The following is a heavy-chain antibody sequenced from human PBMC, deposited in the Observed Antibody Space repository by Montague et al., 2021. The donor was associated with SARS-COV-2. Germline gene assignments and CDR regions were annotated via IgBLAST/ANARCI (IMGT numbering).Heavy chain of an antibody. V-gene: IGHV4-39*07. D-gene: IGHD3-10*01. CDR3: ARDDIGLQGVPKGMDV. J-gene: IGHJ6*02. Sequence: SETLSLTCTVSGGSISSSNYYWGWIRQPPGKGLEWIGNMYYSGSTYYNPSLKSRVTISIDTSKNQFSLKLSSVTAADTAVYYCARDDIGLQGVPKGMDVWGQGTTVTVSS. CDR2: MYYSGST. CDR1: GGSISSSNYY.